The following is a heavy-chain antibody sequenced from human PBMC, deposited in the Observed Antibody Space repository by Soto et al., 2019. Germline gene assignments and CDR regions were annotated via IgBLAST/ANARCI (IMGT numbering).Heavy chain of an antibody. CDR3: AREGDYIWGSYRYSWFDP. Sequence: QVQLVQSGAEVKKPGSSVKVSCKASGGTFSSYTISWVRQAPGQGLEWMGRIIPILGIANYAKKLQGRVTITADKSTSTAYMELSSLRSEDTAVYYCAREGDYIWGSYRYSWFDPWGQGTLVTVSS. CDR1: GGTFSSYT. D-gene: IGHD3-16*02. V-gene: IGHV1-69*08. CDR2: IIPILGIA. J-gene: IGHJ5*02.